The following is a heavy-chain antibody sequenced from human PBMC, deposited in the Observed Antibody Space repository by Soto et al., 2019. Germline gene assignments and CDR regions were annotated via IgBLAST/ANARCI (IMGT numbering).Heavy chain of an antibody. CDR2: IIVGSGRT. J-gene: IGHJ3*01. V-gene: IGHV1-58*01. D-gene: IGHD2-15*01. CDR3: AAELYSGGGCCWFAV. Sequence: SVKVSCKPSGFTFTNSAVQCVRQARGQRLEWIGWIIVGSGRTNHAQELQERLTITRDLSTNTAYLELNSLRSEDTAVYYCAAELYSGGGCCWFAVWGQGTMVTVSS. CDR1: GFTFTNSA.